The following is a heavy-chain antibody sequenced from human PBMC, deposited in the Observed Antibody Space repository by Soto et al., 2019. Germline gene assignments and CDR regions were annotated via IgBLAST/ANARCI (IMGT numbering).Heavy chain of an antibody. CDR2: IYSGGST. V-gene: IGHV3-66*01. CDR1: GFTDSNNY. CDR3: AAYSHKGY. Sequence: GGSLRLSCAASGFTDSNNYMSWVRQAPGKGLEWVSLIYSGGSTYYADSVKGRFTISRDSSKNTLYLQMNSLRAEDTAMYYCAAYSHKGYWGQGTLVTVSS. J-gene: IGHJ4*02. D-gene: IGHD3-16*01.